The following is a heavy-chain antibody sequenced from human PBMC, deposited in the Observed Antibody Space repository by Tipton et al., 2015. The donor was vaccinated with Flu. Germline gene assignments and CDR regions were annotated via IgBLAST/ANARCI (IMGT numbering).Heavy chain of an antibody. Sequence: LRLSCSVSGGSISSGNYFWNWIRQPAGKGLEWIGRIHTSGTTYYKPSLKSRVTISVDTSNNHFSLNLRSVTAADTAIYFCARAESSVWAGYYYGLDVWGQGTTVTVSS. CDR2: IHTSGTT. CDR3: ARAESSVWAGYYYGLDV. J-gene: IGHJ6*02. CDR1: GGSISSGNYF. D-gene: IGHD6-19*01. V-gene: IGHV4-61*02.